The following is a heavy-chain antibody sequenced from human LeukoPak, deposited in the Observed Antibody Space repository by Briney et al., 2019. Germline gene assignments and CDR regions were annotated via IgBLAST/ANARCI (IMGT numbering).Heavy chain of an antibody. Sequence: GSLRLSCAASGFTFSSYAIHWVRQPPGKGLEWIEDIYHSGSTNCNPSLQSRVTISVDKSKNQFSLKLSSVTAADTAVYYCARARDGSGSSCDYWGQGTLVTVSS. CDR3: ARARDGSGSSCDY. CDR1: GFTFSSYA. J-gene: IGHJ4*02. V-gene: IGHV4-4*02. CDR2: IYHSGST. D-gene: IGHD3-10*01.